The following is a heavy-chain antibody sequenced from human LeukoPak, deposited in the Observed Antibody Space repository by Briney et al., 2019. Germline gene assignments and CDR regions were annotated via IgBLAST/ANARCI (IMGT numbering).Heavy chain of an antibody. V-gene: IGHV3-23*01. CDR2: ISGSGGST. Sequence: GGSLRLSCAASGFTFSSYAMSWVRQAPGKGLEWVSAISGSGGSTYYADSVKGRFTISRDNSKSTLYLQMNSLRAEDTAVYYCAKDLAYCSGGSCYVVGASNFDYWGQGTLVTVSS. CDR1: GFTFSSYA. J-gene: IGHJ4*02. CDR3: AKDLAYCSGGSCYVVGASNFDY. D-gene: IGHD2-15*01.